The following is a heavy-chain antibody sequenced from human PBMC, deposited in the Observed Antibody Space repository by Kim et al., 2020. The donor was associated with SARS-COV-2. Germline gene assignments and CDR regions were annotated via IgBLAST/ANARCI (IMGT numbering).Heavy chain of an antibody. CDR2: ITYDGSDI. V-gene: IGHV3-30*18. J-gene: IGHJ6*01. CDR3: ANADDYYGSGRSYYYYGMDG. Sequence: GGSLRLSCAASGFTFRSYSMNWVRQAPGKGLEWVSVITYDGSDIYYADSVKGRFTISRDNAKNTLYLQMNSLRAEDTAVYYCANADDYYGSGRSYYYYGMDGWGQGTTVTLSS. D-gene: IGHD3-10*01. CDR1: GFTFRSYS.